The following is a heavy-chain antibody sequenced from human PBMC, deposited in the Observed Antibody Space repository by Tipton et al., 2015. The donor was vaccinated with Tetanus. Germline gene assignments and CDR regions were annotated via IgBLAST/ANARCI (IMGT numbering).Heavy chain of an antibody. V-gene: IGHV1-18*01. CDR1: GYTFTSYG. CDR3: ARDPRNGIAAAAWFDP. CDR2: ISAYNGNT. D-gene: IGHD6-13*01. Sequence: QSGPEVKKPGASVKVSCKASGYTFTSYGISWVRQAPGQGLEWMGWISAYNGNTNYAQKLQGRVTMTTDTSTSTAYMELRSLRSDDTVVYYCARDPRNGIAAAAWFDPWGQGTLVTVSS. J-gene: IGHJ5*02.